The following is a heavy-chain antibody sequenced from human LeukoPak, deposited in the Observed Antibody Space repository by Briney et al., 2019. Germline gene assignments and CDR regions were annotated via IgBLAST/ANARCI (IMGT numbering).Heavy chain of an antibody. CDR3: ARHGGYSSPYLH. J-gene: IGHJ1*01. CDR2: IYYSWTT. CDR1: GGSISNYY. V-gene: IGHV4-59*08. D-gene: IGHD6-13*01. Sequence: KTSETLSLTCTVSGGSISNYYWSWIRQPPGKGLECMGYIYYSWTTNYNPSLKRRVTISVDTSKNQFSLKLSSVTAADTAVYYCARHGGYSSPYLHWGQGTLVTVSS.